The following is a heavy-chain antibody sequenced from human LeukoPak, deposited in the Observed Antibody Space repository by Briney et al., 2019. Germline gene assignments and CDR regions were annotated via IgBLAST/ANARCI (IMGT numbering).Heavy chain of an antibody. J-gene: IGHJ4*02. CDR3: ARGRGRYSGYDSRGAVNY. V-gene: IGHV4-34*01. CDR2: INHSGST. Sequence: SETLSLTCAVYGVSFSGYYWSWIRQPPGKGLERVGEINHSGSTHYNPSLKSRDTISVDTSKNQSSLKLSSVPAADTAVYYGARGRGRYSGYDSRGAVNYWGQGNLATVSA. D-gene: IGHD5-12*01. CDR1: GVSFSGYY.